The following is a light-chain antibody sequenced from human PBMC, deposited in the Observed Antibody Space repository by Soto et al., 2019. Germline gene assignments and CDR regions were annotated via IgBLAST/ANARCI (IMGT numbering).Light chain of an antibody. J-gene: IGLJ1*01. CDR2: EVT. CDR3: SSYAGSTNFYV. V-gene: IGLV2-8*01. Sequence: QSVLTQPPSASGSPEQSVTISCTGTSSDVGGYNFVAWYQQQPGKAPKLMIYEVTKRPSGVPDRFSGSKSGNTASLTVTGLQAEDEADYYCSSYAGSTNFYVFGTGTKLTVL. CDR1: SSDVGGYNF.